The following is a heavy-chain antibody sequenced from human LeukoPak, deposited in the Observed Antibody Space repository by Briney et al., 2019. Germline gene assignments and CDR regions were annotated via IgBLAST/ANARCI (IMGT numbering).Heavy chain of an antibody. CDR2: IYYSGST. D-gene: IGHD3-22*01. J-gene: IGHJ6*02. CDR1: GGSISSYY. CDR3: ARDLKAYYYDSSGYYRDNYYSMDV. V-gene: IGHV4-59*01. Sequence: SETLSLTCTVSGGSISSYYWSWIRQPPGKGLEWIGYIYYSGSTNYNPSLKSRVTISVDTSKNQFSLKLSSVTAADTAVYYCARDLKAYYYDSSGYYRDNYYSMDVWGQGTTVTVSS.